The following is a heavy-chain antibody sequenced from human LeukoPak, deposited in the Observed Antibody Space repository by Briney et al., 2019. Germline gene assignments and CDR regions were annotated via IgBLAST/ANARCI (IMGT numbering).Heavy chain of an antibody. CDR1: GFTFRHYY. CDR2: ISASGDTI. V-gene: IGHV3-23*01. J-gene: IGHJ4*02. D-gene: IGHD6-13*01. Sequence: GGSLRLSCAASGFTFRHYYMTWLRQAPGKGLEWVAYISASGDTIYYGDSVKGRVTISRDNSKNTLYLQMNSLTAEDTAVYYCAKGGGYICSSYSDYWGQGTLVTVSS. CDR3: AKGGGYICSSYSDY.